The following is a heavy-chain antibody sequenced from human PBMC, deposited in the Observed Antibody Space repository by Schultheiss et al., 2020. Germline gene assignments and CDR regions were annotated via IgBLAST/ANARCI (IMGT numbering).Heavy chain of an antibody. Sequence: GESLKISCAASGFTFSSYWMHWVRQAPGKGLVWVSRINSDGSSTRYADSVKGQFTISRDNSKNTLYLQMNSLRAEDTAVYYCAKGYNTSPAGYFDYWGQGTLVTVSS. CDR1: GFTFSSYW. CDR3: AKGYNTSPAGYFDY. D-gene: IGHD1-14*01. J-gene: IGHJ4*02. CDR2: INSDGSST. V-gene: IGHV3-74*01.